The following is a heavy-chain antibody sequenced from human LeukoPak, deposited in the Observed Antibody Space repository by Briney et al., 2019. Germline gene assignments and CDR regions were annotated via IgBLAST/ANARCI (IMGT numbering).Heavy chain of an antibody. Sequence: ASVKVSCKASGYTFTSYYMHWVRQAPGQGLEWMGIINPSGGSTSYAQKFQGRVTITADESTSTAYMELSSLRSEDTAVYYCARANPWSYYFDYWGQGTLVTVSS. V-gene: IGHV1-46*01. CDR2: INPSGGST. CDR3: ARANPWSYYFDY. D-gene: IGHD1-14*01. CDR1: GYTFTSYY. J-gene: IGHJ4*02.